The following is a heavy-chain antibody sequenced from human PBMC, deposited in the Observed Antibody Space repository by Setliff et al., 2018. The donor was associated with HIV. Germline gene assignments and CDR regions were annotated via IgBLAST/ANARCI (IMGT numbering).Heavy chain of an antibody. V-gene: IGHV1-18*01. CDR2: ISTYSDET. Sequence: ASVKVSCKPSGYTFTTYGLSWVRQAPGQGLEWMGWISTYSDETSSSQNLQGRVTMTTDTSTSTAYMELRSLRSDDTAVYYCARQGAQQELTPFYSYGMDVWGQGTTVTVSS. CDR1: GYTFTTYG. J-gene: IGHJ6*02. D-gene: IGHD3-16*01. CDR3: ARQGAQQELTPFYSYGMDV.